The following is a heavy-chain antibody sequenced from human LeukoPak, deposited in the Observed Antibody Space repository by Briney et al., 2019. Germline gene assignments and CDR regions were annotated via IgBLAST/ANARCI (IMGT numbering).Heavy chain of an antibody. CDR1: GFTFSSYE. D-gene: IGHD3-10*01. J-gene: IGHJ4*02. V-gene: IGHV3-48*03. CDR2: ISSSGSTI. CDR3: ARLYGSGSYYSTFFDY. Sequence: GGSLRLSCAASGFTFSSYEMNWVRQPPGKGLEWVSYISSSGSTIYYADSVKGRFTISRDNAKNSLYLQMNSLRAEDTAVYYCARLYGSGSYYSTFFDYWGQGTLVTVSS.